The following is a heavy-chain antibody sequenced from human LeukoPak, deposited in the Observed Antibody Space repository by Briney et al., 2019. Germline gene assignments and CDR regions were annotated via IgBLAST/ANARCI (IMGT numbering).Heavy chain of an antibody. CDR1: GFTFSSYE. Sequence: GGSLRLSCAASGFTFSSYEMNWVRQAPGKGLEWVSYISSSGSTIYYADSVKGRFTISRDNAKNSLYLQMNSLRAKDTAVYYCARGPLGYCSGGSCWVYYFDYWGQGTLVTVSS. J-gene: IGHJ4*02. D-gene: IGHD2-15*01. V-gene: IGHV3-48*03. CDR3: ARGPLGYCSGGSCWVYYFDY. CDR2: ISSSGSTI.